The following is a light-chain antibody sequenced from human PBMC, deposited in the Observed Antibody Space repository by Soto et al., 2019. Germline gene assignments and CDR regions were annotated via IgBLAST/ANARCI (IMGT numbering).Light chain of an antibody. CDR1: QDISDY. CDR2: TAS. J-gene: IGKJ4*01. Sequence: DIQMTQSPSSLSASVGDRVTVTCRASQDISDYLAWYQLKPGKVPKLLIHTASTLQSGVPSRFSGSGSGTDFTLTISSLQPEDVATYYRQKYHIAPVTFGGGTKVDIK. CDR3: QKYHIAPVT. V-gene: IGKV1-27*01.